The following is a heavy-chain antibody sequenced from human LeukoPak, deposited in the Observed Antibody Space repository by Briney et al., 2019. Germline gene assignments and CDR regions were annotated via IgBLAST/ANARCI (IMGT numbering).Heavy chain of an antibody. CDR3: ARDGSGVWFDY. CDR1: NYSFTSYG. D-gene: IGHD3-10*01. V-gene: IGHV1-18*01. J-gene: IGHJ4*02. Sequence: GASVKVSCKASNYSFTSYGISWVRQAPGQGPEWMAWINAYNGDTNCAQKLQGRVTLTTETSTSTAYMELRSLRSDDTAVYYCARDGSGVWFDYWGQGTLVTVSS. CDR2: INAYNGDT.